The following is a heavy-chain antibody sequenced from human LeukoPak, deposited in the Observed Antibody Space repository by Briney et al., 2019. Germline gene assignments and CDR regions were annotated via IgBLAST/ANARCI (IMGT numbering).Heavy chain of an antibody. V-gene: IGHV3-33*01. CDR3: ARGQPPSYYDMDV. J-gene: IGHJ6*02. D-gene: IGHD6-13*01. CDR2: IWSDGSSK. Sequence: GGSLRLSCAASGFTFSSYGMHWVRQAPGKGLEWVAVIWSDGSSKHYADSVEGRFTISRDNSKNTLYLQMSSLRAEDTALYYCARGQPPSYYDMDVWGQGTTVTVSS. CDR1: GFTFSSYG.